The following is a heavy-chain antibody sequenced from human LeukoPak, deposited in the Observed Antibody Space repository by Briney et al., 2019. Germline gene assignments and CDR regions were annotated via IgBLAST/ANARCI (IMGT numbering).Heavy chain of an antibody. V-gene: IGHV4-59*08. Sequence: PSETLSLTCTVSGGSISSYYWSWIRQPPGKGLEWIGYIYYSGSTNYNPSLKSRVTISVDTSKNQFSLKLSSVTAADTAVYYCAINSSGDSSGYDYWGQGTLVTVSS. J-gene: IGHJ4*02. CDR3: AINSSGDSSGYDY. CDR1: GGSISSYY. D-gene: IGHD3-22*01. CDR2: IYYSGST.